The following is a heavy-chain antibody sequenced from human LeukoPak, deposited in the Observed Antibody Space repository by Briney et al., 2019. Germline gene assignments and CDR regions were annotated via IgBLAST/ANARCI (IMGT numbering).Heavy chain of an antibody. D-gene: IGHD6-13*01. CDR1: GLTVSSNF. CDR2: IYGGGST. J-gene: IGHJ4*02. CDR3: ARVLVPDSDY. V-gene: IGHV3-53*01. Sequence: GGSLRLSCAATGLTVSSNFMSWVRQAPGKGLEWVSVIYGGGSTYYADSVKGRFTISRDTPKNTLYLQMNSLRAEDTAVYYCARVLVPDSDYWGQGTLVTVSS.